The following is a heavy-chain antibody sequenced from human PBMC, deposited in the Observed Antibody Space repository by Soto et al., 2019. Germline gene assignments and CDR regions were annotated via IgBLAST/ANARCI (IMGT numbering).Heavy chain of an antibody. D-gene: IGHD6-25*01. Sequence: PWESLKISCQGTGYRFSSSWIGWGRQKPGKGLEWLGNFYPRDSDVRYSPAFEGQVTISADNSINTAYLQLLNLKASDTAIYYCTKRVTSPFDSWGQGTRFPVSS. V-gene: IGHV5-51*01. J-gene: IGHJ4*02. CDR1: GYRFSSSW. CDR3: TKRVTSPFDS. CDR2: FYPRDSDV.